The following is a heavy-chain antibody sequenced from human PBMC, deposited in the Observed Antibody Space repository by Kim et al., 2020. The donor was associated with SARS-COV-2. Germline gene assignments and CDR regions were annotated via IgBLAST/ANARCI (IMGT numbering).Heavy chain of an antibody. Sequence: STAEPVKGRFNISRDNAKNTLFLHMNSLRADDTAVYYCARLGMVSTALESWGQGTLVTVSS. CDR3: ARLGMVSTALES. V-gene: IGHV3-74*01. J-gene: IGHJ5*02. D-gene: IGHD2-21*01.